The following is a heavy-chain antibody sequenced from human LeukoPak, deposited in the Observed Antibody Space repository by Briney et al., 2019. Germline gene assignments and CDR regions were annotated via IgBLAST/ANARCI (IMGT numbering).Heavy chain of an antibody. CDR1: GDSVSSNSAA. D-gene: IGHD3-10*01. V-gene: IGHV6-1*01. CDR3: ARVTVNNYYGSGSLNWFDP. Sequence: SQTLSLTCAISGDSVSSNSAAWNWIRQSPSRGLEWLGRTYYRSKWYNDYAVSVKSRITINPDTSKNQFSLQLNSVTPEDTAVYYCARVTVNNYYGSGSLNWFDPWGQGTLVTVSS. J-gene: IGHJ5*02. CDR2: TYYRSKWYN.